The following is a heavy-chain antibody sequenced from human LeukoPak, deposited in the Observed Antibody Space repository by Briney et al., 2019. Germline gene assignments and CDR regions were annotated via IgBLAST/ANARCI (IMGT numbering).Heavy chain of an antibody. V-gene: IGHV7-4-1*02. CDR1: GYTFTSYA. D-gene: IGHD3-22*01. CDR2: INTNTGNP. Sequence: ASVKVSCKASGYTFTSYAMNWVRQAPGQGLEWMGWINTNTGNPTYAQGFTGRFVFSLDTSVSTAYLEISSLKAEDTAVYYCARSSYYDSSGQDHWFDPWGQGTLVTVSS. CDR3: ARSSYYDSSGQDHWFDP. J-gene: IGHJ5*02.